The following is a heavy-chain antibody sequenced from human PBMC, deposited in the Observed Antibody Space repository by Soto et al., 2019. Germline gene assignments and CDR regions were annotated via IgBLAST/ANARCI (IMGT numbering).Heavy chain of an antibody. V-gene: IGHV1-18*01. Sequence: ASVKVSCKASGYTFTNYGITWVRQAPGQGLEWMGWISAYNGDTHYTQRLQGRVTMTTDTSTSTAYMELRGLRSDDTAVYYCARDRCSSTSCYGGGYNWFDPWGQGTLVTVSS. J-gene: IGHJ5*02. CDR2: ISAYNGDT. CDR3: ARDRCSSTSCYGGGYNWFDP. CDR1: GYTFTNYG. D-gene: IGHD2-2*01.